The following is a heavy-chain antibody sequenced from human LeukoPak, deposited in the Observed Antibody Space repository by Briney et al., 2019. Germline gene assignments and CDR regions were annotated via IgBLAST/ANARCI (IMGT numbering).Heavy chain of an antibody. D-gene: IGHD2/OR15-2a*01. V-gene: IGHV3-48*02. J-gene: IGHJ4*02. CDR1: GYPFSSYS. CDR3: ARDRGYFYDQLDY. Sequence: PWGSLRLSCVASGYPFSSYSMNWIRQAPGKGLEWVSYISVSGGVRSYADSVKGRFTISRDDARNSLYLQMNSLKDEDTAVYYCARDRGYFYDQLDYWGQGTLVTVSS. CDR2: ISVSGGVR.